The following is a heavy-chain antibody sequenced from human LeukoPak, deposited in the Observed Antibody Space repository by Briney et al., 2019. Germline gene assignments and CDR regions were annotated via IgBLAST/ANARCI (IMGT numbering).Heavy chain of an antibody. V-gene: IGHV3-66*01. CDR2: IYSGGST. CDR3: ARVVNNYESSGVFDY. J-gene: IGHJ4*02. D-gene: IGHD3-22*01. Sequence: GGSLKLSCEASGFTVSRNYMHWVRQAPGQGLEWVAVIYSGGSTYYADSVKGRFTISRDNSKNTLYLQMNRLRAEDTAVYYCARVVNNYESSGVFDYWGQGTLVTVSS. CDR1: GFTVSRNY.